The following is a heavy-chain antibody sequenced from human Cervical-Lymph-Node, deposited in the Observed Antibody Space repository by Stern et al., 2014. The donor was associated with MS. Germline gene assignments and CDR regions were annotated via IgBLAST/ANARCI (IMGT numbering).Heavy chain of an antibody. D-gene: IGHD5-12*01. J-gene: IGHJ6*02. V-gene: IGHV1-69*01. CDR1: GGSFSDYA. CDR2: IIPVFGTA. Sequence: QLVQSGAEVKKPGSSVKVSCKASGGSFSDYAISWVRQAPGQGLEWMGGIIPVFGTANYAQKFQGRVTLIADESTSTAYMELSSLRSEDTAVYYCARDSDLGNGGYGMDVWGQGTTITVSS. CDR3: ARDSDLGNGGYGMDV.